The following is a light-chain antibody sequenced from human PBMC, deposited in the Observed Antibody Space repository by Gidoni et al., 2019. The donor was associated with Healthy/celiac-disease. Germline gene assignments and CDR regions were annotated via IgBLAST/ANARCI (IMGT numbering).Light chain of an antibody. CDR1: SSDVGSYNL. Sequence: QSALTQPASVSGSPGQSITTPCTGTSSDVGSYNLVSWYQQHPGKAPKLMIYEVSKRTSGVSNRFSGSKSGNTASLTISGLQAEDEADYYCCSYAGSSTLVFGGGTKLTVL. J-gene: IGLJ3*02. CDR2: EVS. CDR3: CSYAGSSTLV. V-gene: IGLV2-23*02.